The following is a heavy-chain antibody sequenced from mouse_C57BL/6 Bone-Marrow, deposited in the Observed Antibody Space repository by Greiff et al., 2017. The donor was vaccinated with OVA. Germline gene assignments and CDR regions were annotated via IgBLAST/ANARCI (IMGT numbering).Heavy chain of an antibody. D-gene: IGHD1-1*02. J-gene: IGHJ2*01. V-gene: IGHV5-17*01. Sequence: EVKLMESGGGLVKPGGSLKLSCAASGFTFSDYGMHWVRQAPEKGLEWVAYISSGSSTIYYADTVKGRFTISRDNAKNTLFLQMTSLRSEDTAMYYCAREELRWYYFDYWGQGTTLTVSS. CDR1: GFTFSDYG. CDR2: ISSGSSTI. CDR3: AREELRWYYFDY.